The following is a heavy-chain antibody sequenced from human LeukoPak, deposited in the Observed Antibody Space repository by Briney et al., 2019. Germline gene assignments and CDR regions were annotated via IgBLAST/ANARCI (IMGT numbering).Heavy chain of an antibody. CDR3: ARDYKYAFDN. CDR2: IGIDSGNT. V-gene: IGHV3-48*01. D-gene: IGHD5-24*01. J-gene: IGHJ4*02. CDR1: GFTFSDYS. Sequence: GGSLRLSCAASGFTFSDYSMNWVRQAPGKALEWISYIGIDSGNTNYADSVKGRFTISGDKAKNSLYLQMNSLRVEDTAVYYCARDYKYAFDNWGQGTLVTVSS.